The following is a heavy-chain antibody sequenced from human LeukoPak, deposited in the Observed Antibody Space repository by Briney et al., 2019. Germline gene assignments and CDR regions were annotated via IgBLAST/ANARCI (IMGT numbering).Heavy chain of an antibody. CDR1: GGSISSYY. V-gene: IGHV4-59*01. J-gene: IGHJ4*02. CDR2: IYYSGST. CDR3: ARDHWGAMAFDY. D-gene: IGHD5-18*01. Sequence: SETLSLTCTVSGGSISSYYWSWIRQPLGKGLEWIGYIYYSGSTNYNPSLKSRVTISVDTSKNQFSLKLSSVTTADTAVYYCARDHWGAMAFDYWGQGTLVTVSS.